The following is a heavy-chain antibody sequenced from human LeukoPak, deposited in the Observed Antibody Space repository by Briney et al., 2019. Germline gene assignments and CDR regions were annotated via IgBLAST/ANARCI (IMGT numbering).Heavy chain of an antibody. CDR1: GGSFSGYY. D-gene: IGHD3-3*01. V-gene: IGHV4-34*01. J-gene: IGHJ5*02. CDR3: ARGFLRCLEWLRVSQTNNWFDP. CDR2: INHSGST. Sequence: SETLSLTCAVYGGSFSGYYWSRIRQPPGKGLEWVGEINHSGSTNYNPSLKSRVTISVDTSKNQFSLKLSSVTAADTAVYYCARGFLRCLEWLRVSQTNNWFDPWGQGTLVTVSS.